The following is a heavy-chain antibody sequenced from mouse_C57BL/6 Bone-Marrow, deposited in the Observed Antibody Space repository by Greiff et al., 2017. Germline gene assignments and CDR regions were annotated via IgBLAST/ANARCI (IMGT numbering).Heavy chain of an antibody. D-gene: IGHD2-3*01. V-gene: IGHV1-63*01. J-gene: IGHJ2*01. CDR1: GYPFTNYW. CDR2: IYPGGGYT. CDR3: ARGYDGYLDY. Sequence: QVQLQQSGAELVRPGTSVKMSCKASGYPFTNYWIGWAKQRPGHGLEWIGDIYPGGGYTNYNEKFKGKATLTADKSSSTAYMQFSSLTSEDSAIYYCARGYDGYLDYWGQGTTLTVSS.